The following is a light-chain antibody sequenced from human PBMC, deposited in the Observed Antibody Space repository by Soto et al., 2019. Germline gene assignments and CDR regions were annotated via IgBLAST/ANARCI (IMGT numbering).Light chain of an antibody. CDR3: QQYSSSPWT. CDR2: GVS. CDR1: QSVSSNY. J-gene: IGKJ1*01. V-gene: IGKV3-20*01. Sequence: EIVLTQSPGTLSLSPGERVTLSCRASQSVSSNYLAWYQQKPGQAPRLLIYGVSTRTTGIPDRFSGSGSGTDFTLTISRLEPEDFAVYYCQQYSSSPWTFGLGTKVEIK.